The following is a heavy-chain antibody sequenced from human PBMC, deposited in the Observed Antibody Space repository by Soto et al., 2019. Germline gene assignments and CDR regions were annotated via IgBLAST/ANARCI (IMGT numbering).Heavy chain of an antibody. CDR1: GAPIRSYY. CDR3: ARAWYTSSYWFDP. J-gene: IGHJ5*02. D-gene: IGHD2-2*02. V-gene: IGHV4-59*01. Sequence: SETLSLTCTVSGAPIRSYYWGWIRQPPGKGLEWLGYIYNTGSATYNPSLKSRVTISVDTSKNQFSLNLNSVTAADTAVYYCARAWYTSSYWFDPWGQGILVTVS. CDR2: IYNTGSA.